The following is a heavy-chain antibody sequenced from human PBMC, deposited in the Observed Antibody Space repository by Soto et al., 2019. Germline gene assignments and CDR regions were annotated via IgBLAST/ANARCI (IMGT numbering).Heavy chain of an antibody. V-gene: IGHV3-7*01. D-gene: IGHD3-9*01. CDR1: GFTFSSYW. Sequence: PGGSLRLSCAASGFTFSSYWMSWVRQAPGKGLEWVANIKQDGSENYYVDSVKGRFTISRYNAKNSLYLQSNSLRAEDTAVYYCARNRPYYDIFGDWGQGTLVTVSS. CDR3: ARNRPYYDIFGD. CDR2: IKQDGSEN. J-gene: IGHJ4*02.